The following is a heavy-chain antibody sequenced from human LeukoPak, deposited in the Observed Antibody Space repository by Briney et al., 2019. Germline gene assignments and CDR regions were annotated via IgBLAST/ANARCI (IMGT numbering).Heavy chain of an antibody. V-gene: IGHV3-23*01. CDR3: AKMRWLHLDAFDI. CDR2: ISGSGGST. Sequence: GGSLRLSCAASGFTFSSYGMSWVRQAPGKGLEWVSAISGSGGSTYYADSVKGRFTISRDNSKNTLYLQMNSLRAEDTAVYYCAKMRWLHLDAFDIWGQGTMVTVSS. D-gene: IGHD5-24*01. J-gene: IGHJ3*02. CDR1: GFTFSSYG.